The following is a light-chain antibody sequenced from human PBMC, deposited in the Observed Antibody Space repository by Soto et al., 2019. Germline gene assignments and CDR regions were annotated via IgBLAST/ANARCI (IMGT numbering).Light chain of an antibody. CDR3: QQYANWPKT. CDR1: QSVSSSY. CDR2: GAF. J-gene: IGKJ1*01. V-gene: IGKV3-15*01. Sequence: EIVLTQSPCTLYLSPGERATLSCSASQSVSSSYLAWYQQKSGQAPRLLIYGAFTRAAGVPARFSGSGSGTEFTLTISSLQSEDSAVYFCQQYANWPKTFGQGTKVDIK.